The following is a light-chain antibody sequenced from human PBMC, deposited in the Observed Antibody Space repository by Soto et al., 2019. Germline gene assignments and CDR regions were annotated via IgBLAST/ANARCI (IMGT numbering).Light chain of an antibody. CDR3: QSYDSSLSGFYV. V-gene: IGLV2-8*01. CDR1: SSDVGGYNY. Sequence: QSVLTQPPSASGSPGQSVTISCTGTSSDVGGYNYVSWYQQHPGKAPKLIISEVSKRPSGVPDRFSGSKSGNTASLTVSGLQAEDEADYYCQSYDSSLSGFYVFGTGTKVTVL. J-gene: IGLJ1*01. CDR2: EVS.